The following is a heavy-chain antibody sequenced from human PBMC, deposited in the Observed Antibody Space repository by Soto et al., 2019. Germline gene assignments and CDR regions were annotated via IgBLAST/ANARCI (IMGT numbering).Heavy chain of an antibody. Sequence: PGGSLRLSCAASGFTFSSYGMHWVRQAPGKGLEWVAVIWYDGSNKYYADSVKGRFTISRDNSKNTLYLQMNSLRAEDTAVYYCARDNPSVLRFFVAVGGIDYWGQGTLVTVSS. CDR1: GFTFSSYG. CDR2: IWYDGSNK. V-gene: IGHV3-33*01. CDR3: ARDNPSVLRFFVAVGGIDY. D-gene: IGHD3-3*01. J-gene: IGHJ4*02.